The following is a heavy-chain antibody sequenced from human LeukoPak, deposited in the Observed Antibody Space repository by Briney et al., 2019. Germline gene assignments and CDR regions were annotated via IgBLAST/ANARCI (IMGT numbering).Heavy chain of an antibody. J-gene: IGHJ4*02. V-gene: IGHV1-46*01. D-gene: IGHD5/OR15-5a*01. Sequence: ASVKVSCRASGYTFTSFYMHWVRQAPGQGLEWMGIINPSGGSTSYAQKFQGRVTMTRDTSTSTVYMELSSLRSEDTAVYYCARSMGLRSFDYWGQGTLVTVSS. CDR1: GYTFTSFY. CDR3: ARSMGLRSFDY. CDR2: INPSGGST.